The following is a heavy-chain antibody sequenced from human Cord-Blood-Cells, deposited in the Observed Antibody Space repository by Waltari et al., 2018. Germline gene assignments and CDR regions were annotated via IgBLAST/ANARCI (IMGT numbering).Heavy chain of an antibody. J-gene: IGHJ1*01. CDR3: ARHFLLGEDSSSSEYFQH. D-gene: IGHD6-6*01. Sequence: QLQLQESGPGLVKPSETLSLTCTASGGSISSSSYHWCWFRPPPGKGLEWIGSIYYSGSTYYNPSLKSRVTISVDTSKNQFSRKLSSVTAADTAVYYCARHFLLGEDSSSSEYFQHWGQGTLVTVSS. V-gene: IGHV4-39*01. CDR2: IYYSGST. CDR1: GGSISSSSYH.